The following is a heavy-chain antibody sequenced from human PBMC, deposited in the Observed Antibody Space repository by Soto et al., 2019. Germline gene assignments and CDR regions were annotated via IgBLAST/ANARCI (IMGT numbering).Heavy chain of an antibody. V-gene: IGHV3-23*01. CDR2: ISGSGGST. CDR1: GFTFSSYA. Sequence: EVQLLESGGGLVQPGGSLRLSCAASGFTFSSYAMSWVRQAPGKGLEWVSAISGSGGSTYYADSVKGRFTISRDNSKNTLYLQMNSLRAEDTAVYYCAKDQRRRAILTGYYNVDWYFDLWGRGTLVTVSS. J-gene: IGHJ2*01. D-gene: IGHD3-9*01. CDR3: AKDQRRRAILTGYYNVDWYFDL.